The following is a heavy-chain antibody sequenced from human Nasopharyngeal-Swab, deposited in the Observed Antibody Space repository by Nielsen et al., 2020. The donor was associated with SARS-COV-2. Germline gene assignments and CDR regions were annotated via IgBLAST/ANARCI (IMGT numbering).Heavy chain of an antibody. CDR1: GFTFSSYS. CDR2: ISSSSSYI. V-gene: IGHV3-21*01. Sequence: AETLRLSCAASGFTFSSYSMNWVRQATEKGLEWVSSISSSSSYIYYADSVKGRFTISRNNDKSTMHLQMNSLRDEDTAVYYCARSTGFGGNYFFDYWGPGTLVTVSS. CDR3: ARSTGFGGNYFFDY. J-gene: IGHJ4*02. D-gene: IGHD3-10*01.